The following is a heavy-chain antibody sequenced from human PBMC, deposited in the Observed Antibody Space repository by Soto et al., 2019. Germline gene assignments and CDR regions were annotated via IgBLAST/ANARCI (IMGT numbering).Heavy chain of an antibody. D-gene: IGHD1-20*01. CDR3: ASGLTERYQPLDYDALDI. J-gene: IGHJ3*02. CDR2: IYYRGST. CDR1: GGSISSSSYY. V-gene: IGHV4-39*01. Sequence: SETLSLTCSVSGGSISSSSYYWGWIRQPPGKGLEWIGSIYYRGSTYYNPSLNSRVTISVDTSKNQFSLKLSSVTAADSAVYYCASGLTERYQPLDYDALDIWGQGTMVTVSS.